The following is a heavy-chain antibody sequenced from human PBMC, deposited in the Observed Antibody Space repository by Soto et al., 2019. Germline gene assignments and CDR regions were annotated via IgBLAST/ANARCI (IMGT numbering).Heavy chain of an antibody. V-gene: IGHV4-39*01. J-gene: IGHJ5*01. CDR2: IYYTGRT. D-gene: IGHD1-1*01. CDR3: VRRVNSRYASGPGIEHYCDS. CDR1: GGSVSNSDYH. Sequence: SETRSLTCTVSGGSVSNSDYHWGWVRQTSGMGLEWIGTIYYTGRTSFNPSLKSRLVMSVDTPKNHFSLTLRSVSVAESGVYFCVRRVNSRYASGPGIEHYCDSWGQGILVTV.